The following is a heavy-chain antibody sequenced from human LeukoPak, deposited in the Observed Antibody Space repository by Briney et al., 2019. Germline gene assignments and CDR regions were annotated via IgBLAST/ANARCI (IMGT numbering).Heavy chain of an antibody. CDR1: GFTFSSYA. D-gene: IGHD2-15*01. Sequence: GGCLRLSCVASGFTFSSYAVSWVRPAPGKGLEWVSSISSSSSYIYYADSVKGRFTISRDNAKNSLYLQMNSLRAEDTAVYYCARGVVVAATNVGDYWGQGTLVTVSS. V-gene: IGHV3-21*01. CDR2: ISSSSSYI. CDR3: ARGVVVAATNVGDY. J-gene: IGHJ4*02.